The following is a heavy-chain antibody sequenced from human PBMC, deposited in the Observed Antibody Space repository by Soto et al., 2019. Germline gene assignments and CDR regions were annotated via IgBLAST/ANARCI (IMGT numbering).Heavy chain of an antibody. CDR1: SASIITEQR. J-gene: IGHJ4*02. CDR2: IHHSGST. Sequence: QMQLQESGPGLVKPSETLSLTCAVSSASIITEQRWTWVRQPPGKGLEWIGEIHHSGSTNNNPSLRSXATMSXXKSKNQFSLNLTSVTAADTALYYCARSFGWYAIDHWGQGTLVIVSS. V-gene: IGHV4-4*02. CDR3: ARSFGWYAIDH. D-gene: IGHD6-19*01.